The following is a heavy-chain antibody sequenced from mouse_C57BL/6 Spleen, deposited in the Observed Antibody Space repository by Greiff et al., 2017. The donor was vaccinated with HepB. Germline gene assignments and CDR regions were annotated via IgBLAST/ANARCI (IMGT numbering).Heavy chain of an antibody. CDR3: ARSYDYDRGYAMDY. D-gene: IGHD2-4*01. CDR1: GFSLTSYG. V-gene: IGHV2-2*01. CDR2: IWSGGST. Sequence: VQLQESGPGLVQPSQSLSITCTVSGFSLTSYGVHWVRQSPGKGLEWLGVIWSGGSTDYNAAFISRLSISKDNSKSQVFFKMNSLQADDTAIYYCARSYDYDRGYAMDYWGQGTSVTVSS. J-gene: IGHJ4*01.